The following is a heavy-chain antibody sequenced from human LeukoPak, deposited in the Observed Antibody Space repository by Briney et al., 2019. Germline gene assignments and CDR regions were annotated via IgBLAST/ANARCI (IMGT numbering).Heavy chain of an antibody. Sequence: PGRSLRLSCAASGFTFSRYAMHWVRQAPGMGLAWVAVISDDGGNEYYLESVKGRFTISRDNSKNTLYLQMNSLRAEDTAVYYCAKAQKTSVVVIPPFDYWGQGTLVTVSS. D-gene: IGHD3-22*01. CDR2: ISDDGGNE. CDR3: AKAQKTSVVVIPPFDY. CDR1: GFTFSRYA. J-gene: IGHJ4*02. V-gene: IGHV3-30*04.